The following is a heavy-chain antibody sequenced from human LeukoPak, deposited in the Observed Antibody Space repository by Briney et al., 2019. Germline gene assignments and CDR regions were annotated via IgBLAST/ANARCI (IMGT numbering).Heavy chain of an antibody. V-gene: IGHV3-33*08. CDR3: ARDLIAGSGYYSYFDY. Sequence: GGSLRLSCAASGFTFSSYAMSWVRQAPGKGLEWVAVIWYDGSNEYYADSVKGRFTISRDNSKNPLYLQMNSLRAEDTAVYYCARDLIAGSGYYSYFDYWGQGTLVTVSS. D-gene: IGHD3-10*01. CDR1: GFTFSSYA. CDR2: IWYDGSNE. J-gene: IGHJ4*02.